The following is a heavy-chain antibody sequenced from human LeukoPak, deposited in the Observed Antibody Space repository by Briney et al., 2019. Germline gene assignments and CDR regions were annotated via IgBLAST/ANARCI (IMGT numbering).Heavy chain of an antibody. CDR2: IVVGGGNT. V-gene: IGHV1-58*01. Sequence: TSVKVSCKASGFIFSSSAVQWVRQARGQRLEWIGWIVVGGGNTNYAQNLQDRVTITRDMSTSTAYMELSSLRSEDTAVYYCARHSGPGSYNWFDPWGQGTLVTVSS. CDR3: ARHSGPGSYNWFDP. D-gene: IGHD3-10*01. J-gene: IGHJ5*02. CDR1: GFIFSSSA.